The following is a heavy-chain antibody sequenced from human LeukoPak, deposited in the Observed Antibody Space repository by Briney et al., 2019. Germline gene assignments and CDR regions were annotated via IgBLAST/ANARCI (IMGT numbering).Heavy chain of an antibody. V-gene: IGHV1-46*01. CDR3: ARESHNVAWHLGGY. Sequence: ASVKVSCKPSGYTFTTYYMHWVRQAPGQGLEWMGMINPTRGSASYAQKFQDRVTMTRDTSTSTVYMELSSLTSEDTAVYYCARESHNVAWHLGGYWGQGTLVTVSS. D-gene: IGHD3-22*01. CDR1: GYTFTTYY. CDR2: INPTRGSA. J-gene: IGHJ4*02.